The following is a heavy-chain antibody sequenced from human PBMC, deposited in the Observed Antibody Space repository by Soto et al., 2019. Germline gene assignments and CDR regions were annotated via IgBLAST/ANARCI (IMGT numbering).Heavy chain of an antibody. CDR1: GYTFTTYT. CDR2: INAGNGET. D-gene: IGHD2-2*02. J-gene: IGHJ5*02. Sequence: ASLKVSCKASGYTFTTYTIQWVRQAPGQRLEWMGWINAGNGETKYSQNFQGRVTITRDTSASTAYMELNSLRSEDTAVYYCARSTTSCYSLCWFDPWGQGTLVTVSS. CDR3: ARSTTSCYSLCWFDP. V-gene: IGHV1-3*01.